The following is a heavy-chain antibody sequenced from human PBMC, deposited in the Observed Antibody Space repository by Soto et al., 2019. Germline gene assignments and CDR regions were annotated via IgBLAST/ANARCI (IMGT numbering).Heavy chain of an antibody. CDR1: GYTFTSYG. Sequence: ASVKVSCKASGYTFTSYGISWVRQAPGQGLEWMGWISAYNGNTNYAQKLQGRVTMTTDTSTSTAYMELRSLRSDDTAVYYCARDGRIVVVPAGRDYYYYGMDVWGKGTTATDSS. J-gene: IGHJ6*04. D-gene: IGHD2-2*01. V-gene: IGHV1-18*04. CDR2: ISAYNGNT. CDR3: ARDGRIVVVPAGRDYYYYGMDV.